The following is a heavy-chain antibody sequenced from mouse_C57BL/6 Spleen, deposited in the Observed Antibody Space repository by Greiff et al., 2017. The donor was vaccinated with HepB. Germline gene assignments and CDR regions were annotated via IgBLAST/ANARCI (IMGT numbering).Heavy chain of an antibody. CDR2: IYPGSGST. J-gene: IGHJ2*01. CDR3: ARSGLLRFFDY. CDR1: GYTFTSYW. Sequence: VQLQQSGAELVKPGASVKMSCKASGYTFTSYWITWVKQRPGQGLEWIGDIYPGSGSTNYNEKFKSKATLTVDTSSSTSYMQLSSLTSEASAVYYCARSGLLRFFDYWGQGTTLTVSS. D-gene: IGHD1-1*01. V-gene: IGHV1-55*01.